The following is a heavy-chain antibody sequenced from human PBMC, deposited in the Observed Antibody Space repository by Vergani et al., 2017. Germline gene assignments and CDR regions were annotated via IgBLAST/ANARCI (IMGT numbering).Heavy chain of an antibody. Sequence: QVQLVQSGAEVKKPGASVKVSCKASGYTFSTYGISWVRQAPGQGLEWMGWISAYNGNTNYPEKFQGRVTITADESTSTAYMKLSSLRSEDTAVYYCARCVAELRGEYYYYMDVWGKGTTVTVSS. CDR3: ARCVAELRGEYYYYMDV. V-gene: IGHV1-18*01. CDR1: GYTFSTYG. CDR2: ISAYNGNT. J-gene: IGHJ6*03. D-gene: IGHD1-7*01.